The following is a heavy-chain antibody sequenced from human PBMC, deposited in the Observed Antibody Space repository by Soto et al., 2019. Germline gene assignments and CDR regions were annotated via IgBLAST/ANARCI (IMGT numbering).Heavy chain of an antibody. J-gene: IGHJ4*02. CDR2: IYHTGST. CDR3: AKRGGSYSPCDY. CDR1: GGSISSNNW. D-gene: IGHD1-26*01. Sequence: QVQLQESGPGLVKPSGTLALTCAVSGGSISSNNWWNWVRQPPGKGLEWIGEIYHTGSTNYNPSLKSRVTISVDKSTDQVSLKLNSVTAADTAVYYCAKRGGSYSPCDYWGQGTLVTVSS. V-gene: IGHV4-4*02.